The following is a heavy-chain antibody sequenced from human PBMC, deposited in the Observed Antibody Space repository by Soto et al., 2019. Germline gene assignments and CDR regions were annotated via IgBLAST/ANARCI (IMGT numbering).Heavy chain of an antibody. D-gene: IGHD2-21*02. V-gene: IGHV3-13*05. CDR3: ARTARDFYSLDV. CDR1: GFTFRNYD. CDR2: ISAAGDP. Sequence: EVQLVESGGGLVQPGGSLRLSCEASGFTFRNYDMHWVRQGTGKGLEWVSGISAAGDPDYADSVEGRFTISRENAQNSFFLQMNSLRVGDTAVYYCARTARDFYSLDVWGQGTTVIVSS. J-gene: IGHJ6*02.